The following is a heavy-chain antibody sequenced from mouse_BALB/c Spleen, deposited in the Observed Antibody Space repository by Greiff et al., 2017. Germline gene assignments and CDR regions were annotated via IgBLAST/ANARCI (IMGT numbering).Heavy chain of an antibody. CDR2: ISYSGST. CDR1: GYSITSDYA. CDR3: ARTYGSRESPYWYFDV. J-gene: IGHJ1*01. D-gene: IGHD1-1*01. Sequence: DVQLQESGPGLVKPSQSLSLTCTVTGYSITSDYAWNWIRQFPGNKLEWMGYISYSGSTSYNPSLKSRISITRDTSKNQFFLQLNSVTTEDTATYYCARTYGSRESPYWYFDVWGAGTTVTVSS. V-gene: IGHV3-2*02.